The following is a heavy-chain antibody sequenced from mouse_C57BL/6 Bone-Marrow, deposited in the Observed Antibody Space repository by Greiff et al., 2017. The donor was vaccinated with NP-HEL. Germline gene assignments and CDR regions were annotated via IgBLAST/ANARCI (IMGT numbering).Heavy chain of an antibody. CDR3: ARRGGTLYYYAMDY. V-gene: IGHV1-54*01. D-gene: IGHD2-14*01. Sequence: VQGVESGAELVRPGTSVKVSCKASGYAFTNYLIEWVKQRPGQGLEWIGVINPGSGGTNYNEKFKGKATLTADKSSSTAYMQLSSLTSEDSAVYFCARRGGTLYYYAMDYWGQGTSVTVSS. J-gene: IGHJ4*01. CDR1: GYAFTNYL. CDR2: INPGSGGT.